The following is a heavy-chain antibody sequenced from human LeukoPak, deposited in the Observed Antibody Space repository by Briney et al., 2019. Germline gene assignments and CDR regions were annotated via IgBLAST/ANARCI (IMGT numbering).Heavy chain of an antibody. CDR3: AKGVIAAGVNGFDY. V-gene: IGHV4-4*07. Sequence: SETLPLTCSVSGDSISYFYWSWIRQADGKGLEWIGRISVSGSTDYNASLKSRVTMSVDTSKNQLSLKVISVTAADTAVYYCAKGVIAAGVNGFDYWGQGTLVPVSS. J-gene: IGHJ4*02. D-gene: IGHD6-13*01. CDR2: ISVSGST. CDR1: GDSISYFY.